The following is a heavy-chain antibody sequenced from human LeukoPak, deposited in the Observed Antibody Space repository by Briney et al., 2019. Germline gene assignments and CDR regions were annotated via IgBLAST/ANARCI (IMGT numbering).Heavy chain of an antibody. CDR3: ARGDCSSTSCYGDRTTGHYFNY. D-gene: IGHD2-2*01. CDR1: GGSISSYY. Sequence: PSQTLSLTCTVSGGSISSYYWSWIRQPPGKGLEWIGYFYYSGSTNYNPSLKSRVTISVDTSKNQFSLKLSSVTAADTAVYYCARGDCSSTSCYGDRTTGHYFNYWGQGTLVTVSS. V-gene: IGHV4-59*08. CDR2: FYYSGST. J-gene: IGHJ4*02.